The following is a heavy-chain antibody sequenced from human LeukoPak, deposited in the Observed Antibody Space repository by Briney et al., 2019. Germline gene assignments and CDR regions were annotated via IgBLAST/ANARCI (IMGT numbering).Heavy chain of an antibody. D-gene: IGHD3-16*01. V-gene: IGHV4-4*02. CDR2: IYHSGST. J-gene: IGHJ6*02. CDR3: ARAWAADFGFGDYYGLDV. Sequence: PSETLSLTCAVSGGSISSTDWWIWVRQPPGKGLEWIGEIYHSGSTNYNPSLKSRATISVDKSKNQFSQKLSSVIAADTAVYYCARAWAADFGFGDYYGLDVWGQGTTVTVSS. CDR1: GGSISSTDW.